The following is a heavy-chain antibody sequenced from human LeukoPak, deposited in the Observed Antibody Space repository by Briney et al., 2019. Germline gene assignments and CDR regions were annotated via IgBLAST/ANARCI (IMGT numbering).Heavy chain of an antibody. J-gene: IGHJ4*02. V-gene: IGHV4-39*01. D-gene: IGHD6-6*01. CDR3: TSEISSASNY. Sequence: GLEWIGSIYYTGSTYYSPSLKSRVTISADTSKNEFSLKLSSVTAADTAVYYCTSEISSASNYWGQGTLVTVSS. CDR2: IYYTGST.